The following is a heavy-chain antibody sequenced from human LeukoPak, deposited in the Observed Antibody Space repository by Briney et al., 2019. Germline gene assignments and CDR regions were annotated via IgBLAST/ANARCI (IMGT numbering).Heavy chain of an antibody. CDR2: ISAYNGNT. Sequence: GASVKVSCKASGYTFTSYDINWVRQAPGQGLEWMGWISAYNGNTNYAQKLQGRVTMTTDTSTSTAYMELRSLRSDDTAVYYCARDSSGYYYVNWFDPWGQGTLVTVSS. CDR3: ARDSSGYYYVNWFDP. V-gene: IGHV1-18*01. D-gene: IGHD3-22*01. CDR1: GYTFTSYD. J-gene: IGHJ5*02.